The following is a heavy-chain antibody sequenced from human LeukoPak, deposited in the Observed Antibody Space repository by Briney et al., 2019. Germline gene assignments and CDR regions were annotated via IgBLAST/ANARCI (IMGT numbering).Heavy chain of an antibody. D-gene: IGHD6-13*01. Sequence: GRSLRLSCAASGFTFDDYAMHWVRQAPGKGLEWVSGISWNSGSIGYADSVKGRFTISRDNAKNSLYLQVNSLRAEDTALYYCAKAARYSSSWYYYYGMDVWGQGTTVTVSS. CDR3: AKAARYSSSWYYYYGMDV. CDR1: GFTFDDYA. J-gene: IGHJ6*02. CDR2: ISWNSGSI. V-gene: IGHV3-9*01.